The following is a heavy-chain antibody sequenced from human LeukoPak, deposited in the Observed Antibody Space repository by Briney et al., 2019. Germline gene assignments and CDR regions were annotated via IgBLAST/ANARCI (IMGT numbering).Heavy chain of an antibody. V-gene: IGHV1-18*01. D-gene: IGHD1-26*01. CDR2: ISAYNGNT. CDR3: ARKWDYSFDY. J-gene: IGHJ4*02. Sequence: ASVKVSCKASGGTFSSYAISWVRQAPGQGLEWMGWISAYNGNTNYAQKLQGRVTMTTDTSTSTAYMELRSLRSDDTAVYYCARKWDYSFDYWGQGTLVTVSS. CDR1: GGTFSSYA.